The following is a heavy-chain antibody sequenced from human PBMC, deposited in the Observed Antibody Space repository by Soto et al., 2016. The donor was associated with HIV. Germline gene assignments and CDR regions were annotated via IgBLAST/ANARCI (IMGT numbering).Heavy chain of an antibody. D-gene: IGHD3-10*01. CDR1: GFTFDDYG. CDR2: INWNGGST. V-gene: IGHV3-20*04. CDR3: ARDRGYYYGSGSSKAVYYYGMDV. Sequence: EVQLVESGGGVVRPGGFLRLSCAASGFTFDDYGMSWVRQAPGKGLEWVSGINWNGGSTTYADSVKGRFTISRDNAENFLYLQMNSLRAEDTALYYCARDRGYYYGSGSSKAVYYYGMDVWGQGTTVTVSS. J-gene: IGHJ6*02.